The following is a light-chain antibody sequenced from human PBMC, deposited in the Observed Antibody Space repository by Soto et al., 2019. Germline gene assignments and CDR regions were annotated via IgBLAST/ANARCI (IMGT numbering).Light chain of an antibody. J-gene: IGLJ1*01. CDR2: EVR. V-gene: IGLV2-14*01. CDR1: SSDVGAYNY. CDR3: SSYRSITTFV. Sequence: QSALTQPASVSGSPGQSITISCTGTSSDVGAYNYVSWYQQYPGKATKVIFFEVRKRPSGVSNRFSGSNSGYTASLTISGLQAEDEADYYCSSYRSITTFVFGTGTKVTVL.